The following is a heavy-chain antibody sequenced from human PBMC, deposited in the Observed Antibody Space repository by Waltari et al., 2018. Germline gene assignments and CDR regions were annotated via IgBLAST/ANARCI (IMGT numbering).Heavy chain of an antibody. CDR2: IYYSGRT. J-gene: IGHJ5*02. D-gene: IGHD5-12*01. CDR1: GGSISSSSYY. Sequence: QLQLQESGPGLVKPSETLSLTCTVSGGSISSSSYYWGWIRQPPGKGLEWIGSIYYSGRTYYNPSLKSRVTISVDTSKNQFSLKLSSVTAADTAVYYCARAEGDGYKTPGDWFDPWGQGTLVTVSS. CDR3: ARAEGDGYKTPGDWFDP. V-gene: IGHV4-39*07.